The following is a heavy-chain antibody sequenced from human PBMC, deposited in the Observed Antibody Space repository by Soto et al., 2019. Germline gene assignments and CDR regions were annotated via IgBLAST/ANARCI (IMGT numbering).Heavy chain of an antibody. D-gene: IGHD3-22*01. CDR1: GGSISSYY. CDR3: ASARYYDSSGFDGEFDY. V-gene: IGHV4-59*01. J-gene: IGHJ4*02. CDR2: IYYSGST. Sequence: SETLSLTCTVSGGSISSYYWSWIRQPPGKGLEWIGYIYYSGSTNYNPSLKSRVTISVDTSKNQFSLKLSSVTAADTAVYYRASARYYDSSGFDGEFDYWGQGTLVTVSS.